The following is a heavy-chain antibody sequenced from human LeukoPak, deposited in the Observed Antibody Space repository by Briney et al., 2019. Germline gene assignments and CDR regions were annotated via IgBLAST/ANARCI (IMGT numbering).Heavy chain of an antibody. J-gene: IGHJ4*02. Sequence: GGSLRLSCAASGFTFSSYSMNWVRQAPGKGLEWVSSISSSSSYIYYADSVKGRFTISRDNAKNSLYLQMNSLRAEDTAVYYCARDLSVTTPFDYWDQGTLVTVSS. CDR3: ARDLSVTTPFDY. D-gene: IGHD4-17*01. CDR2: ISSSSSYI. V-gene: IGHV3-21*01. CDR1: GFTFSSYS.